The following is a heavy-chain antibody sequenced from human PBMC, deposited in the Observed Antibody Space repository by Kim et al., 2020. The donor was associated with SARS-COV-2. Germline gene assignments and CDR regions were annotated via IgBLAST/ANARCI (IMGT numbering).Heavy chain of an antibody. CDR3: VRVGSRGAWYYDY. J-gene: IGHJ4*02. CDR1: GFTLSNYI. D-gene: IGHD3-10*01. CDR2: VSGSDDRT. Sequence: GGSLRLSCAASGFTLSNYIMTWVRQTPGTGLQWVSSVSGSDDRTYYAVSAQGRFTISRDNSRNTVFMQMNNLRDDDTAVYYCVRVGSRGAWYYDYWGQGALVTVSS. V-gene: IGHV3-23*01.